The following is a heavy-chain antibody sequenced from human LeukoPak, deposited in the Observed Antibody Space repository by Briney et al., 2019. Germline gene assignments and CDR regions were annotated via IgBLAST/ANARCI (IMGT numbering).Heavy chain of an antibody. Sequence: SETLSLTCTVSGGSISSSSYYWGWIRQPPGKGLEWIGSIYYSGSTYYNPSLKGRVTISVDTSKNQFSLKLSSVTAADTAVYYCARVGDTAMANWFDPWGQGTLVTVSS. V-gene: IGHV4-39*07. CDR3: ARVGDTAMANWFDP. J-gene: IGHJ5*02. CDR2: IYYSGST. D-gene: IGHD5-18*01. CDR1: GGSISSSSYY.